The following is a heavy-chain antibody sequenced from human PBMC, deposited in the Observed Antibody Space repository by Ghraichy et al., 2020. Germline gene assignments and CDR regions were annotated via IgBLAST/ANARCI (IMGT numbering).Heavy chain of an antibody. D-gene: IGHD6-19*01. CDR3: ARDLYSAVAGTDRLGAFHI. J-gene: IGHJ3*02. CDR1: GASISSYY. V-gene: IGHV4-59*01. Sequence: SETLSLTCTVSGASISSYYWSWIRQPPGKGLEWIGYISYNGRTKYNPYLKSRVTISADTYKNQFSLKMSSVTAADTAVYYCARDLYSAVAGTDRLGAFHILGQGTMVTVSS. CDR2: ISYNGRT.